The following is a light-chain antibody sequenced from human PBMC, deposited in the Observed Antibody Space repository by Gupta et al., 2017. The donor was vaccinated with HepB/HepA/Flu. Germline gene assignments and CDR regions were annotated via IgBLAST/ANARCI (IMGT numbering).Light chain of an antibody. CDR1: QSGSSN. Sequence: EIVLTLSPATLSVSSGARATLSCRPSQSGSSNLYWYQQKPGQPPQLLIYGASTRATGIPARFSGSGSGTEFTLNISRLQSEDFAVYYCQQYKHCPRSFGQGTKLEIK. CDR3: QQYKHCPRS. J-gene: IGKJ2*04. V-gene: IGKV3-15*01. CDR2: GAS.